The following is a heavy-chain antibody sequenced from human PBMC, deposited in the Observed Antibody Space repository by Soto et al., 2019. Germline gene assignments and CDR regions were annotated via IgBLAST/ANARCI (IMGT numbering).Heavy chain of an antibody. D-gene: IGHD2-21*02. J-gene: IGHJ4*02. Sequence: QVQLQESGPGLVKPSETLSLTCTVSGGSVSSGSYYWSWIRQPPGKGLEWIGYIYYSGSTNYNPSLKSRVTISVDTSKNQFSLKLSSVTAADTAVYYCARAYCGGDCYSGPHFDYWGQGTLVTVSS. V-gene: IGHV4-61*01. CDR3: ARAYCGGDCYSGPHFDY. CDR2: IYYSGST. CDR1: GGSVSSGSYY.